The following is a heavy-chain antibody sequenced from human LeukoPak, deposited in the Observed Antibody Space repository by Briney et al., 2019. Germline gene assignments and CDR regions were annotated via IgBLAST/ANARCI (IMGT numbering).Heavy chain of an antibody. V-gene: IGHV4-30-4*07. CDR3: ARGGSWFDP. J-gene: IGHJ5*02. Sequence: KASETLSLTCAVSGGSISSGGYSWSWIQQPPGKGLEWIGYIYYRGSTYYNPSLKSRVTISVDTSKNQFSLKLSSVTAADTAVYYCARGGSWFDPWGQGTLVTVSS. CDR1: GGSISSGGYS. CDR2: IYYRGST.